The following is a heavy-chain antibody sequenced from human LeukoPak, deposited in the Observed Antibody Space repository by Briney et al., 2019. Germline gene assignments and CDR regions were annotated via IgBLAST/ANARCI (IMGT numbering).Heavy chain of an antibody. CDR3: ARVRNNHYYHSNTGWFDP. CDR2: ISAYNGNT. Sequence: ASVKLSCKASAYTFTSYGISWVREAPGQGLEWMGWISAYNGNTNYAQKLQGRVTMTTDTSTSTAYMELRSLRSDDTAVYYCARVRNNHYYHSNTGWFDPWGQGTLVTVSS. CDR1: AYTFTSYG. J-gene: IGHJ5*02. V-gene: IGHV1-18*01. D-gene: IGHD3-22*01.